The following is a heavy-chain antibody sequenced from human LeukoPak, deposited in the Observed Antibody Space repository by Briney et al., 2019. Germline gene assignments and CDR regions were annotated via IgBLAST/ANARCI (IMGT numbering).Heavy chain of an antibody. V-gene: IGHV3-23*01. CDR2: LSGSADST. D-gene: IGHD3-16*01. CDR1: GFTFTSHA. CDR3: AKAGLGGVILYYFDY. J-gene: IGHJ4*02. Sequence: GGSLRLSCAASGFTFTSHAVSWVRQAPGKGLKWVSALSGSADSTYYADSVKGRFTISRDNSKNTLYLQMNSLRAEDTAVYYCAKAGLGGVILYYFDYWGQGTLVTVSS.